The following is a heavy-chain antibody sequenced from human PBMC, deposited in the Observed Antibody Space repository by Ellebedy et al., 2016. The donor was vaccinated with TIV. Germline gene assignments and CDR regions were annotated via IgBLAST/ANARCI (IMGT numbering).Heavy chain of an antibody. CDR3: TCLQLGIADYFDY. J-gene: IGHJ4*02. CDR1: GYTFTKYY. V-gene: IGHV1-46*01. Sequence: ASVKVSCKASGYTFTKYYMHWVRQAPGQGLEWMGMINPSGGSTSYAQQFQGRVTMTRDTSTSPVYMELSRLRSEDTAVYYCTCLQLGIADYFDYWGQGALVNVSS. D-gene: IGHD6-13*01. CDR2: INPSGGST.